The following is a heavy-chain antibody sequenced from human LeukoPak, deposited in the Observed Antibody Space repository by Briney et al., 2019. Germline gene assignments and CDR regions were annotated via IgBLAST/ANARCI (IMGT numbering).Heavy chain of an antibody. J-gene: IGHJ4*02. V-gene: IGHV3-23*01. CDR2: ISDSGDST. Sequence: GGFLRFSCAASGFTFSNFGISCVRQAPGKGLEWVSSISDSGDSTYYADSVKGRFTVSRDNSKNTLDLQMNSLRAEDTAVYYCAKGLVRTFDFDYWGQGTLVTVSS. D-gene: IGHD6-19*01. CDR1: GFTFSNFG. CDR3: AKGLVRTFDFDY.